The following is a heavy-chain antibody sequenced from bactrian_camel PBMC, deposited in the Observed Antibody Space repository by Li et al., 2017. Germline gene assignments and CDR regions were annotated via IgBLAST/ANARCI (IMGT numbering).Heavy chain of an antibody. D-gene: IGHD4*01. V-gene: IGHV3S55*01. J-gene: IGHJ4*01. CDR1: GYTYSRYSRYN. Sequence: HVQLVESGGGSVQAGGSLRLSCAVSGYTYSRYSRYNMGWFRQVPGKEREGVAAIDTDGSTSYADSVKGRFTISKDNAKRTLYLQMNSLKPEDTAMYYCASLIYERVCPTGEGILGEYTHWGQGTQVTVS. CDR3: ASLIYERVCPTGEGILGEYTH. CDR2: IDTDGST.